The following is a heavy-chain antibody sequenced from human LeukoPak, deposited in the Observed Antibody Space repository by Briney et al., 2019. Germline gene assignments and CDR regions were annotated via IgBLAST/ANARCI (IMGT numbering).Heavy chain of an antibody. CDR3: ARDVKWFDP. J-gene: IGHJ5*02. V-gene: IGHV4-4*07. CDR2: IYSSGST. CDR1: GGSISGYY. D-gene: IGHD2/OR15-2a*01. Sequence: ASETLSLTCTVSGGSISGYYWSWIQQPAGKGLELIGRIYSSGSTNYNPSLKSRVTMSVDKSKNQFSLKMSSVTAADTAVYYCARDVKWFDPWGQGTLVTVSS.